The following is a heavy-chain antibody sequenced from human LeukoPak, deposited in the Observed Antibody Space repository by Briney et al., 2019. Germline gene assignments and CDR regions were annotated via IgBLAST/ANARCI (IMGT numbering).Heavy chain of an antibody. CDR3: ASGMRYDSRRYYYYGMDV. V-gene: IGHV3-21*01. CDR2: ISSSSSYI. Sequence: GGSLRLSCAASGFTFSSYSMNWVRQAPGKGLGWVSSISSSSSYIYYADSVKGRFTISRDNAKNSLYLQMNSLRAEDTAVYYCASGMRYDSRRYYYYGMDVWGQGTTVTVSS. CDR1: GFTFSSYS. J-gene: IGHJ6*02. D-gene: IGHD3-22*01.